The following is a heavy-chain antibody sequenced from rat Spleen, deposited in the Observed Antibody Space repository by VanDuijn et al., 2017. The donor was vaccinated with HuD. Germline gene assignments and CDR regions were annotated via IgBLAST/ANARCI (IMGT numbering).Heavy chain of an antibody. CDR3: SRSMGRGFAY. V-gene: IGHV5-7*01. D-gene: IGHD1-7*01. CDR2: ITYDGIST. J-gene: IGHJ3*01. Sequence: EVQLVESGGGLVQPGRSLKLSCAASGFTFSDYYMVWVRQAPKKGLEWVEIITYDGISTYYRDSVMVRFSITTYSAKTTLYLQMNNLRSEDTAMYYCSRSMGRGFAYWGQGTLVTVSS. CDR1: GFTFSDYY.